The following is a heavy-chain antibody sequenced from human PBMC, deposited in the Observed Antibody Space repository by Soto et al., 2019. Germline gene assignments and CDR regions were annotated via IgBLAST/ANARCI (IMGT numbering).Heavy chain of an antibody. J-gene: IGHJ4*02. D-gene: IGHD3-10*01. CDR3: ARDIGSYAYGEGY. Sequence: SETLSLTCSVPGGSINSDWWRWIRQPAGKGLEWIGRVYSSGTTDYNPSLNSRATLSVETSKNQFSLKLSSVTAADTAVYYCARDIGSYAYGEGYWGQGIQVTVSS. CDR1: GGSINSDW. V-gene: IGHV4-4*07. CDR2: VYSSGTT.